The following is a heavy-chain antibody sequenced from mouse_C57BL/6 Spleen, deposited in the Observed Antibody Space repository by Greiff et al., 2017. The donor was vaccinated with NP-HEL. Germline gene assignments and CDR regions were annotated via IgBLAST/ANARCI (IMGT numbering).Heavy chain of an antibody. CDR1: GYTFTDYY. Sequence: EVQLQQSGPVLVKPGASVKMSCKASGYTFTDYYMNWVKQSHGKSLEWIGVINPYNGGTSYNQKFKGKATLTVDKSSSTAYMELNSLTSEDSAVYYCARKERTSDYWGQSTTLTVSS. V-gene: IGHV1-19*01. J-gene: IGHJ2*01. CDR3: ARKERTSDY. CDR2: INPYNGGT.